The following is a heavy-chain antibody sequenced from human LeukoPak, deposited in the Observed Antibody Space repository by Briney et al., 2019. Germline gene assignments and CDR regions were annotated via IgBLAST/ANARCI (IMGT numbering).Heavy chain of an antibody. V-gene: IGHV3-33*01. CDR2: IWYDGSNK. J-gene: IGHJ4*02. D-gene: IGHD5-18*01. CDR1: GFTFSSYG. Sequence: GGSLRLSCAASGFTFSSYGVHWVRQAPGKGLEWVAVIWYDGSNKYYADSVKGRFTISRDNSKNTLCLEMNSLRAEDTAVYYCARDSDTAMVIDYWGQGTLVTVSS. CDR3: ARDSDTAMVIDY.